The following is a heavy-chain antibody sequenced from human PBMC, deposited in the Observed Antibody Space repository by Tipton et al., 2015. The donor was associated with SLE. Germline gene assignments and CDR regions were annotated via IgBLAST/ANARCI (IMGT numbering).Heavy chain of an antibody. Sequence: LRLSCTVSGGSISSSRYYWGWFRQPPGKRLEWIGSIYYSGSSDYNPSLKSRVTISLDTSKNHFSLKVTSVTAADTAVYYCARQSDTTMVAYFDSWGQGTVVTVSS. CDR3: ARQSDTTMVAYFDS. V-gene: IGHV4-39*07. D-gene: IGHD5-18*01. CDR1: GGSISSSRYY. J-gene: IGHJ4*02. CDR2: IYYSGSS.